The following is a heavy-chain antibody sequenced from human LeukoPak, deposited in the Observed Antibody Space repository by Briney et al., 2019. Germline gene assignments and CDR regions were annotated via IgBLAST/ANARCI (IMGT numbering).Heavy chain of an antibody. V-gene: IGHV4-59*01. Sequence: SETLSLTCTVCGGSISSYYWSWIREPPGKGLVWCGFINNSGSTNYNPSLKSRVTKSVDTSKNQFSLKLSSVTAADTAIYYCARLTRGSGWTYYFDYWGQGILVTVSS. D-gene: IGHD6-19*01. CDR2: INNSGST. CDR1: GGSISSYY. J-gene: IGHJ4*02. CDR3: ARLTRGSGWTYYFDY.